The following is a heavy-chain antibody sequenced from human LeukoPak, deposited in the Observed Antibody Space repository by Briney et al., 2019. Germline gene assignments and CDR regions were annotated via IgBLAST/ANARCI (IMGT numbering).Heavy chain of an antibody. D-gene: IGHD5-18*01. V-gene: IGHV3-7*01. Sequence: GGSLRLSCAASGFTFSSYWMSWVRQAPGKGLEWVANIKQDGSEKYYVDSVKGRFTISRDNAKNSLYLQMNRLRAEDTAVYYCARDRGYSYGLRPYYFDYWGQGTLVTVSS. CDR2: IKQDGSEK. CDR3: ARDRGYSYGLRPYYFDY. CDR1: GFTFSSYW. J-gene: IGHJ4*02.